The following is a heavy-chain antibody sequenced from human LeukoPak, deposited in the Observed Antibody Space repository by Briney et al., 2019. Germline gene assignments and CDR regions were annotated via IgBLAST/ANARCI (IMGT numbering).Heavy chain of an antibody. CDR1: NFSVTSNYY. Sequence: SETLSLTCTVSNFSVTSNYYWVWIRQPPGKRLEWIGSIYHAGATFYHPSVQSRASISLDTSNNQFSLKLSSVTAADTAVYYCARGYDSSVTSKGYFDLWGRGTLVTVSS. J-gene: IGHJ2*01. D-gene: IGHD3-22*01. V-gene: IGHV4-38-2*02. CDR3: ARGYDSSVTSKGYFDL. CDR2: IYHAGAT.